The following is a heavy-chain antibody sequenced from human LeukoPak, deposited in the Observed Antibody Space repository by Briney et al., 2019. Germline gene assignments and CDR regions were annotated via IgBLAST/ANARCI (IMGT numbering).Heavy chain of an antibody. V-gene: IGHV3-23*01. D-gene: IGHD4-4*01. CDR2: ISGSGGST. Sequence: GGSLRLSCAASGFTFSSYAMSWVRQAPGKGLEWVSAISGSGGSTYYADSVKGRFTISRDNSKNTLYLQMNSLRVEDTAVYYCAKDHDYSNYEGLDYFDYWGQGTLVTVSS. J-gene: IGHJ4*02. CDR3: AKDHDYSNYEGLDYFDY. CDR1: GFTFSSYA.